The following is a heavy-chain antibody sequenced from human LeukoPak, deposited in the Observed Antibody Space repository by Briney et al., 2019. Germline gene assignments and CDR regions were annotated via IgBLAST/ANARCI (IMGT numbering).Heavy chain of an antibody. CDR3: ARTSSGGSCYLDY. CDR1: GFAFSSYW. Sequence: GGSLRLSCVASGFAFSSYWMNWVRQAPGKGLEWVANIKQDGSEKYYVDSVKGRFTISRDNAKNSLYLQMNSLRAEDTAVYYCARTSSGGSCYLDYWGQGTLVTVSS. D-gene: IGHD2-15*01. CDR2: IKQDGSEK. V-gene: IGHV3-7*01. J-gene: IGHJ4*02.